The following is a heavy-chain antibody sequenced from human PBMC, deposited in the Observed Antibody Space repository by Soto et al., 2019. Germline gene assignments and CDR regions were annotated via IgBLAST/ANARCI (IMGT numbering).Heavy chain of an antibody. CDR1: GFTFSSYW. Sequence: GGSLRLSCAASGFTFSSYWMHWVRQAPGKGLEWVSGISGSGGSTYYADSVKGRFTISRDNSKNMLYLQMNSLRAEDTAVYYCARGDRGGFDLWGHGTVVTVSS. J-gene: IGHJ3*01. CDR3: ARGDRGGFDL. V-gene: IGHV3-23*01. D-gene: IGHD3-10*01. CDR2: ISGSGGST.